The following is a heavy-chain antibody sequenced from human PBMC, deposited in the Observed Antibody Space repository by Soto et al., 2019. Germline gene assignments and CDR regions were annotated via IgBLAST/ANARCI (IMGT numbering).Heavy chain of an antibody. CDR2: ISYEGRNK. V-gene: IGHV3-30*18. J-gene: IGHJ4*02. CDR3: AKGRDSTLLRWQYFDN. D-gene: IGHD2-15*01. CDR1: GLTFSLYG. Sequence: GGSLRLSCAVSGLTFSLYGMHWVRQAPGKGLEWVAFISYEGRNKYYADSVKGRFTISRDNSKNTLSLQLDSLRPEDTVVYYCAKGRDSTLLRWQYFDNWGQGTQVTVSS.